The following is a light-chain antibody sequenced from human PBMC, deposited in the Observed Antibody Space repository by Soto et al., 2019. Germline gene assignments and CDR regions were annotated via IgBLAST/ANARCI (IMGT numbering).Light chain of an antibody. V-gene: IGKV1-5*03. J-gene: IGKJ1*01. CDR2: KAS. CDR3: QHYNSYSEA. CDR1: QTISSW. Sequence: IKMTQSPATLSVSIGDRVTITCRASQTISSWLAWYQQKPGKAPKLLIYKASTLKSGVPSRFRGSGSGTEFTLTISSLQPDDFATYCCQHYNSYSEAFGQGTKVDIK.